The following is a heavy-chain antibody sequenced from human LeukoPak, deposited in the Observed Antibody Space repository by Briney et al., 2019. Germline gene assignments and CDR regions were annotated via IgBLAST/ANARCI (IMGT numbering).Heavy chain of an antibody. CDR3: ARESANPYYFDY. V-gene: IGHV4-31*01. CDR1: GGSISSGGYY. CDR2: IYYSGST. Sequence: SETLSLTCTVSGGSISSGGYYWSWIRQHPGKGLEWIGYIYYSGSTYYNPSLKSQVTISVDTSKNQFSLKLSSVTAADTAVYYCARESANPYYFDYRGQGTLVTVSS. J-gene: IGHJ4*02.